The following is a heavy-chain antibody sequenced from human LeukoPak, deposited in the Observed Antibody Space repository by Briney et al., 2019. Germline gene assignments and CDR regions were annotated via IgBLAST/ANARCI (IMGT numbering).Heavy chain of an antibody. CDR3: ARGGGYCSSTSCMGYSSGWYVY. CDR2: INHSGST. CDR1: GGSFSGYY. D-gene: IGHD2-2*01. Sequence: SETLSLTCAVYGGSFSGYYWSWIRQPPGKGLEWIGEINHSGSTNYNPSLKGRVTISVDTSKNQFSLKLSSVTAADTAVYYCARGGGYCSSTSCMGYSSGWYVYWGQGTLVTVSS. J-gene: IGHJ4*02. V-gene: IGHV4-34*01.